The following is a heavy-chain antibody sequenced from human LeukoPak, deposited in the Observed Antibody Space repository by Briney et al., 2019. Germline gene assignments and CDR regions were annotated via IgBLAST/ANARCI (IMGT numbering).Heavy chain of an antibody. Sequence: GGSLRLSCAASGFTFDDFGMHWVRQPPGKGMEWVALISWDGDTTYYADSVKGRFTISRDNSKNYMYLEMKSLKNEDTALYYCAKDVHTVVVPAATQFDFWGQGTLVTVSS. CDR2: ISWDGDTT. CDR3: AKDVHTVVVPAATQFDF. D-gene: IGHD2-2*01. J-gene: IGHJ4*02. V-gene: IGHV3-43*01. CDR1: GFTFDDFG.